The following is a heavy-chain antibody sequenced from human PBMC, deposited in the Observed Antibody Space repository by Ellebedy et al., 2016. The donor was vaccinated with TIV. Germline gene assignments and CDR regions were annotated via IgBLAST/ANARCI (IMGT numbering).Heavy chain of an antibody. V-gene: IGHV3-23*01. CDR3: ARDVGGEQFDY. CDR1: GFTFSIYG. J-gene: IGHJ4*02. D-gene: IGHD2-21*01. CDR2: ISGGVENT. Sequence: GGSLRLXCAGSGFTFSIYGMAWVRQAPGKGLEWVSTISGGVENTHYADSMKGRFIISRDNSENTMYLQMNSLRAEDTAVYYCARDVGGEQFDYWGQGILVTVSS.